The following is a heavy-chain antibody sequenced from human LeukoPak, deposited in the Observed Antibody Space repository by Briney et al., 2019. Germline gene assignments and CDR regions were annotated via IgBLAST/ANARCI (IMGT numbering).Heavy chain of an antibody. CDR2: FDPEDGET. D-gene: IGHD2-15*01. CDR1: GYTLTELS. CDR3: ATTPRYCSGGSCYYFDY. V-gene: IGHV1-24*01. Sequence: ASVKVSCKVSGYTLTELSMHWVRHAPGKGLEWMGGFDPEDGETIYAQKFQGRVTMTEDTSTDTAYMELSSLRSEDTAVYYCATTPRYCSGGSCYYFDYWGQGTLVTVSS. J-gene: IGHJ4*02.